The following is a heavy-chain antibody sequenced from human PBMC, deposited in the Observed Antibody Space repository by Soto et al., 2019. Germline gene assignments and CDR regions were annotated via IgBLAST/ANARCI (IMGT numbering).Heavy chain of an antibody. CDR2: IKSKTDGGTT. J-gene: IGHJ4*02. CDR3: LTDVRSCSSCSCYPVPY. Sequence: VGSLRLSCAASGFTFSNAWMNWVRQAPGKGLEWVGRIKSKTDGGTTDYAAPVKGRFTISRDDSKNTLYLQMNSLKTEDTAVYYCLTDVRSCSSCSCYPVPYWGQGTLVT. D-gene: IGHD2-15*01. V-gene: IGHV3-15*07. CDR1: GFTFSNAW.